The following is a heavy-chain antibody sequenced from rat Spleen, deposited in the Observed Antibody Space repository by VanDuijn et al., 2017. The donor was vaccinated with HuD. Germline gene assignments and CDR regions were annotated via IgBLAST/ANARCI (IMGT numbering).Heavy chain of an antibody. V-gene: IGHV5-7*01. CDR1: GFTFSDYY. J-gene: IGHJ1*01. CDR3: ARAGYLRDWYFDF. CDR2: ISYGDSSGHSGT. Sequence: EVQLAESGGGLVQPGRSLKLSCAASGFTFSDYYMAWVRQAPTTGLEWVATISYGDSSGHSGTYYRDSVRGRFIISRDNAKSTLYLQRDSLRSEDSATYYCARAGYLRDWYFDFWGPGTMVTVSS. D-gene: IGHD2-2*01.